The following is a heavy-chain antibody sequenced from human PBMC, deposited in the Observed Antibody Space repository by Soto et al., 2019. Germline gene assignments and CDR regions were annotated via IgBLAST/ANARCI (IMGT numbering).Heavy chain of an antibody. J-gene: IGHJ6*02. CDR3: ARLGPRVAHYYYYGMYV. Sequence: SETLCLTCTSSGGAISSSSYYWGWIRQPPGKGLEWIGSIYYSGSTYYNPSLKSRVIISVDTSKNQFSLKLSSVTAADTAVYYCARLGPRVAHYYYYGMYVWGQGTTVT. CDR2: IYYSGST. D-gene: IGHD5-12*01. CDR1: GGAISSSSYY. V-gene: IGHV4-39*01.